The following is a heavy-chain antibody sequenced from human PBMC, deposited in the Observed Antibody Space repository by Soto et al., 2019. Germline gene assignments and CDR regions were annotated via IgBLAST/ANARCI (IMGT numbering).Heavy chain of an antibody. CDR3: ARESQIRIQWLVLDY. CDR2: TYYRSKWYN. J-gene: IGHJ4*02. V-gene: IGHV6-1*01. D-gene: IGHD6-19*01. Sequence: PSQTLSLTCAISGDSVSSNSAAWNWIRQSPSRGLEWLGRTYYRSKWYNDYAVSVKSRITINPDTSKNKFSLQLNSVTPEDTAVYYCARESQIRIQWLVLDYWGQGTLVTVSS. CDR1: GDSVSSNSAA.